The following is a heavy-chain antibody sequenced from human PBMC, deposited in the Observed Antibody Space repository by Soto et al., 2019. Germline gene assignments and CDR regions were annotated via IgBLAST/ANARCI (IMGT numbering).Heavy chain of an antibody. Sequence: GGSLRLSCAASGFIFSTYAMNWVRQAPGEGLEWVSAISSSGGSRFYAESVRGRFTISRDNSVNTLYLQMSSLRTEDTAVYYCAHPRGFGVFDAVDIWGQGSMVTV. J-gene: IGHJ3*02. D-gene: IGHD3-10*01. CDR1: GFIFSTYA. CDR2: ISSSGGSR. CDR3: AHPRGFGVFDAVDI. V-gene: IGHV3-23*01.